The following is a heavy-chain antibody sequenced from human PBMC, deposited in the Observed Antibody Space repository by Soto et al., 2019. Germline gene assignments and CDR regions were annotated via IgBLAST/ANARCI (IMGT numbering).Heavy chain of an antibody. CDR2: IYTSGST. Sequence: QVQLQESGPGLVKPSETLSLTCTVSGGSISSYYWSWIRQPAGKGLEWIGRIYTSGSTNYNPSLKSRVTMSVDPSKNQFSLKLSSVTAADTAVYYCARVRIAARTGAYGMDVWGQGTTVTVSS. J-gene: IGHJ6*02. D-gene: IGHD6-6*01. CDR3: ARVRIAARTGAYGMDV. CDR1: GGSISSYY. V-gene: IGHV4-4*07.